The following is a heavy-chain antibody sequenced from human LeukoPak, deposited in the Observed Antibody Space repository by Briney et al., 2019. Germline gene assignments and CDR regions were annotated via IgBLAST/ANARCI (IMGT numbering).Heavy chain of an antibody. CDR1: GFTFSSYS. J-gene: IGHJ4*02. V-gene: IGHV3-21*01. D-gene: IGHD5-12*01. CDR2: ISLSSSYI. CDR3: ARSSGYDSYFEY. Sequence: PGGSLRLSCAASGFTFSSYSINWVRQAPGMGLEWASSISLSSSYIYYADSVKGRFTISRDNAKNSLSLQMNSLRAEDTAVYYCARSSGYDSYFEYWGQGAMVTVSS.